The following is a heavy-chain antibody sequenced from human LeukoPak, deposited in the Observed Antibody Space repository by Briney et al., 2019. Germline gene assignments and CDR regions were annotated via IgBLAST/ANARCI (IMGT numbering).Heavy chain of an antibody. D-gene: IGHD1-26*01. V-gene: IGHV3-7*03. CDR3: AAYRGAHHKTFDY. Sequence: GGSLRLSCAASGFTFSSYNMNWVRQAPGKGLQWVANIKEDESEKDYVDSVKGRFTISRDNVRNSLDLQMSSLRVEDTAVYYCAAYRGAHHKTFDYWGQGTLVIVSS. CDR2: IKEDESEK. CDR1: GFTFSSYN. J-gene: IGHJ4*02.